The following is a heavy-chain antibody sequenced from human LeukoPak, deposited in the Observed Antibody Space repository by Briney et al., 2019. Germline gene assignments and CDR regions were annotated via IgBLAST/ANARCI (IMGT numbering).Heavy chain of an antibody. Sequence: GGSLRLSCAASRFTFDDYGMSWVRQAPGKGLEWVSGINWNGGSTGYADSVKGRFTISRDNAKNSLYLQMNSLRAEDTAVYYCARDNRVLDAFDIWGQGTMVTVSS. V-gene: IGHV3-20*04. D-gene: IGHD2-8*01. CDR3: ARDNRVLDAFDI. CDR1: RFTFDDYG. CDR2: INWNGGST. J-gene: IGHJ3*02.